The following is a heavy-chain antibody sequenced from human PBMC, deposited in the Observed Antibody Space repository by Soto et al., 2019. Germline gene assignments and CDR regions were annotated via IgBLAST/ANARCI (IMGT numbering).Heavy chain of an antibody. CDR3: ARERGEYDSGWYIDR. V-gene: IGHV3-21*06. CDR2: ISSRSSLI. Sequence: GGSLRLSCAAPGFSFSSHSFNWVRQAPGQGLEWIAYISSRSSLILYADSVRGRFVISRDNALNSPYLQMNSPRDEDTAIYYCARERGEYDSGWYIDRWGQGTPVTVSS. CDR1: GFSFSSHS. J-gene: IGHJ5*02. D-gene: IGHD6-19*01.